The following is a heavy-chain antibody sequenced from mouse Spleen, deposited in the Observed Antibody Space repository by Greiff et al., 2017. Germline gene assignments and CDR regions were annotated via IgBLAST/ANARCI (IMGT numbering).Heavy chain of an antibody. J-gene: IGHJ3*01. CDR2: IRNKANGYTT. V-gene: IGHV7-3*01. CDR3: ARSTGPAWFAY. D-gene: IGHD4-1*02. Sequence: EVKLMESGGGLVQPGGSLSLSCAASGFTFTDYYMSWVRQPPGKALEWLGFIRNKANGYTTEYSASVKGRFTISRDNSQSILYLQMNALRAEDSATYYCARSTGPAWFAYWGQGTLVTVSA. CDR1: GFTFTDYY.